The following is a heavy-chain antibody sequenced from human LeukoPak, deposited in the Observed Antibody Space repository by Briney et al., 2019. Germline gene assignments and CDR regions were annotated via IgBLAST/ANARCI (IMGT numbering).Heavy chain of an antibody. V-gene: IGHV3-53*01. D-gene: IGHD3-22*01. CDR2: IYSGGST. J-gene: IGHJ3*02. Sequence: PGGSLRLSCAASGFTVSSNYMSWVRQAPGKGLEWVSVIYSGGSTYYADSVKGRFTISRDNSKNTLYLQMNSLRAEDTAVYYCARYGSDSSGYFPDNDAFDIWGQGTMVTVSS. CDR1: GFTVSSNY. CDR3: ARYGSDSSGYFPDNDAFDI.